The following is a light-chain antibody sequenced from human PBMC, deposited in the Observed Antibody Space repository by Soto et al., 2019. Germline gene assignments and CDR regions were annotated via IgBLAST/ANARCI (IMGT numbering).Light chain of an antibody. CDR3: QQYGSSPYT. J-gene: IGKJ2*01. CDR1: QSVSSSY. V-gene: IGKV3-20*01. CDR2: GAS. Sequence: EIVLTKSPGTLSLSPGERATLSCRASQSVSSSYLAWYQLKPGQAPRLLIYGASSRAIGIPDRFSGSGSGTDFTLTIGRLEPEDFAVYYCQQYGSSPYTFCQGTKLEIK.